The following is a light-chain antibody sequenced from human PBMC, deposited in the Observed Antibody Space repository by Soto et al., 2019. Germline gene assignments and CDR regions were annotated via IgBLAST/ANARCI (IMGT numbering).Light chain of an antibody. J-gene: IGKJ1*01. CDR1: QSVSSD. CDR3: QQYNDWPRT. CDR2: GVS. V-gene: IGKV3-15*01. Sequence: EIVMTQSPATLSVSPGERATLSCRASQSVSSDLAWYQQKPGQAPRLLIYGVSTRATGFPARFSGSGSGTEFTLTISSLRSEDFAVYYCQQYNDWPRTFGQGTKVEIK.